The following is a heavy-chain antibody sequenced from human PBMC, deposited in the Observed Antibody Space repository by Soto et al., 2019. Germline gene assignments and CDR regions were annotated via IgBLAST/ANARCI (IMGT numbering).Heavy chain of an antibody. V-gene: IGHV4-59*08. CDR1: GGSISSYY. J-gene: IGHJ4*02. Sequence: SETLSLTCTVSGGSISSYYWSWIRQPPGKGLEWIGYIYYSGSTNYNPSLKSRVTLSVDTSKNQFSLKLSSVTAADTAVYYCARTGYSSGWHFDYWGQGTLVTVSS. CDR3: ARTGYSSGWHFDY. D-gene: IGHD6-19*01. CDR2: IYYSGST.